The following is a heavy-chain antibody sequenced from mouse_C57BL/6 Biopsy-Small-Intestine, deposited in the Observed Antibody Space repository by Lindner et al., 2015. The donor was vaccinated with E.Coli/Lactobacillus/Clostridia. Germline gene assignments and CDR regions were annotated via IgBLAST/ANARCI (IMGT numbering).Heavy chain of an antibody. J-gene: IGHJ4*01. CDR3: VEWFYAMDY. V-gene: IGHV1-85*01. Sequence: VQLQESGADLVRPGTSVKVSCKASGHTFTDYDINWVKQRPGQGLEWIGWIYPRNGNTKYNEKFKDKATLTVDTSSSTAHMELHRLTSEDSAVYFCVEWFYAMDYWGQGTSVTVSS. CDR2: IYPRNGNT. CDR1: GHTFTDYD. D-gene: IGHD1-3*01.